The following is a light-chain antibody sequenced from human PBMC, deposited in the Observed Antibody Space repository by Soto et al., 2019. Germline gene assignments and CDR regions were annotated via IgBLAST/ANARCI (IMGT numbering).Light chain of an antibody. V-gene: IGKV3-15*01. CDR3: QQYNDWPPYT. Sequence: EIVMTQSPATLSVSPGERATLSCRASQSISFNLAWYLQKPGQAPRLLIYGASTRATGIPARFSGSGSGTEFTLTISSLQSEDFAVYYCQQYNDWPPYTFGQGTKVEIK. CDR2: GAS. J-gene: IGKJ2*01. CDR1: QSISFN.